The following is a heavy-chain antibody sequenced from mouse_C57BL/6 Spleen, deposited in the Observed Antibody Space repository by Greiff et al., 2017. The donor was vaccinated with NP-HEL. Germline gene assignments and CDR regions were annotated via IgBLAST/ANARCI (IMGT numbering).Heavy chain of an antibody. CDR2: ISYDGSN. CDR3: ARDLGYYFFDY. J-gene: IGHJ2*01. Sequence: DVQLQESGPGLVKPSQSLSLTCSVTGYSITSGYYWNWIRQFPGNKLEWMGYISYDGSNNYNPSLKNRISITRDTSKNQFFLKLNSVTTEDTATYYCARDLGYYFFDYGGQGTTLTVSS. CDR1: GYSITSGYY. V-gene: IGHV3-6*01. D-gene: IGHD2-3*01.